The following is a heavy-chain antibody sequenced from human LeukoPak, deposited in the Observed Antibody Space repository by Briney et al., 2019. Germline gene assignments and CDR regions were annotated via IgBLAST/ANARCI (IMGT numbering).Heavy chain of an antibody. Sequence: SETLSLTCTVSGGSISSYYWSWIRQPAGKGLEWIGRIYTSGSTNYNPSLKSRVTISVDTSKNQFSLKLSSVTAADTAVYYCARDLVPAALRNRYYYYYGMDVWGQGTTVTVSS. V-gene: IGHV4-4*07. J-gene: IGHJ6*02. CDR2: IYTSGST. CDR3: ARDLVPAALRNRYYYYYGMDV. CDR1: GGSISSYY. D-gene: IGHD2-2*02.